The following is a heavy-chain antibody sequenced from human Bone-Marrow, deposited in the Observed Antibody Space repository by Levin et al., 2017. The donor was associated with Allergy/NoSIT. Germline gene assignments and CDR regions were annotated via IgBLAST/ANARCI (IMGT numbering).Heavy chain of an antibody. D-gene: IGHD3-22*01. CDR1: GYTFSLYG. Sequence: ASVKVSCKASGYTFSLYGITGVRQAPGQGLEWMGWISSYNGNTDYAQNLQGRVTMTTDTSTSTVHMELRSLTSDDTAVYYCARVDYYDSSGYFSIWGQGTLVTVSS. CDR2: ISSYNGNT. CDR3: ARVDYYDSSGYFSI. J-gene: IGHJ4*02. V-gene: IGHV1-18*01.